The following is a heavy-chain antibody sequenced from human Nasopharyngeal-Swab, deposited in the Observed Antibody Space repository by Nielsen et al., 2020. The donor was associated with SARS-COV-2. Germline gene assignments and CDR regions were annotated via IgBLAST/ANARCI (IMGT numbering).Heavy chain of an antibody. Sequence: SLKISCAASGFTFDDYAMHWVRHALGKGLEWVSGISWNSGSIGYADSVKGRFTISRDNAKNSLYLQMNSLRAEDTALYYCAKDISADDGSGSYYPRGGFDPWGQGTLVTVSS. CDR1: GFTFDDYA. J-gene: IGHJ5*02. D-gene: IGHD3-10*01. V-gene: IGHV3-9*01. CDR2: ISWNSGSI. CDR3: AKDISADDGSGSYYPRGGFDP.